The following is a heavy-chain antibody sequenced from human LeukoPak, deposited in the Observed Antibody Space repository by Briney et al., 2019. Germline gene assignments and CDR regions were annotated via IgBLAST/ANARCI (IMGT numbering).Heavy chain of an antibody. CDR1: GFTLSSYA. J-gene: IGHJ4*02. V-gene: IGHV3-23*01. Sequence: GPSLSLSCAASGFTLSSYAMSWVRQAPGKGLEWVSAISGSGGSTYYADSVKGRFTIPRDNSKNTLYLQMNSLRAEDTAVYYCAKYFPRFDDYSRWANEYYFDYWGQGTLVTVSS. D-gene: IGHD4-11*01. CDR3: AKYFPRFDDYSRWANEYYFDY. CDR2: ISGSGGST.